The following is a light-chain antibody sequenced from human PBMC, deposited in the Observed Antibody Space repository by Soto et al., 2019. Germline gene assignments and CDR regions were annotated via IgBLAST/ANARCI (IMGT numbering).Light chain of an antibody. Sequence: EIVLTQSPGTLSLSPGERATLSCRASQSVSSCYLAWYQQTPGQAPRLLISGASSRDTGIPARFSGSGSGTDFTLTISSLEPEDFAAYYCQQCGSSPVTFGQGTKVEIK. CDR3: QQCGSSPVT. V-gene: IGKV3-20*01. CDR2: GAS. CDR1: QSVSSCY. J-gene: IGKJ1*01.